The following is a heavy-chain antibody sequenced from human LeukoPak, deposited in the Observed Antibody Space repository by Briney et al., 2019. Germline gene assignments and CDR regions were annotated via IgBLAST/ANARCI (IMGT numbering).Heavy chain of an antibody. CDR2: IYYSGSS. Sequence: SETLSLTCTVSGGSINSYSWSWIRHPPENGLEWIGNIYYSGSSKYNPSLRSRVTISVDTSKNQFSLKLNSVTTADTAVYYCAREGGSSWENWFDPWGQGTLVTVSS. CDR1: GGSINSYS. D-gene: IGHD6-13*01. V-gene: IGHV4-59*01. J-gene: IGHJ5*02. CDR3: AREGGSSWENWFDP.